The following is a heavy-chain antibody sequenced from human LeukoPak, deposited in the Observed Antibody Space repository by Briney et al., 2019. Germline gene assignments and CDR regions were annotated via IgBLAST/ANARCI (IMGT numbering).Heavy chain of an antibody. D-gene: IGHD3-10*01. CDR2: ITGSGVST. CDR1: GFTFSSSA. J-gene: IGHJ4*02. V-gene: IGHV3-23*01. Sequence: GGSLRLSCAASGFTFSSSAMSWVRQAPGKGLEWVSSITGSGVSTYYVDSVKGRFTISRDNSKNTLYLQMNSLRAEDTAVYYCAKDIPAILWFGEWGQGTLVTVSS. CDR3: AKDIPAILWFGE.